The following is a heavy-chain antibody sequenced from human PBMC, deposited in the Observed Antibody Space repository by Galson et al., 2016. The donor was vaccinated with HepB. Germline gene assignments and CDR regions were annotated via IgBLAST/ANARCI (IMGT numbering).Heavy chain of an antibody. CDR3: ARARYSDSWNFDF. Sequence: SVKVSCKASGGTFSSYAISWVRQAPGQGLEWMGGIIPIFETPNYAQRFQDRVTISADKSTNTAYMELSSLRSDDTAVYYCARARYSDSWNFDFWGQGTLVTVSS. D-gene: IGHD5-12*01. V-gene: IGHV1-69*06. J-gene: IGHJ4*02. CDR2: IIPIFETP. CDR1: GGTFSSYA.